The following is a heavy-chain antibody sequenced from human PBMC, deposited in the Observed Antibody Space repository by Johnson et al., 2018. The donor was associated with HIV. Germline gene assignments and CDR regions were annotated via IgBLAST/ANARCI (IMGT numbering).Heavy chain of an antibody. CDR2: IKQDGSEN. V-gene: IGHV3-7*03. J-gene: IGHJ3*02. CDR1: GFTFSSYT. D-gene: IGHD2-8*02. Sequence: EVQLVESGGGVVQPGRSLRLSCVASGFTFSSYTMHWVRQAPGKGLEWVANIKQDGSENYYVDSVKGRFTISRDNAKNSLYLQVHSLRVEDTAVYYCASDVLGDGTYPPDAFDIWGQGTMVTVSS. CDR3: ASDVLGDGTYPPDAFDI.